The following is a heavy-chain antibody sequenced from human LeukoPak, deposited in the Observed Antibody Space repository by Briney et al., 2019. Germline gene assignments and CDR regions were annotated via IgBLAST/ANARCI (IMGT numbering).Heavy chain of an antibody. Sequence: GGSLRLSCAASGFTFSSYSMNWVRQAPGKGLEWVSSISSSSSYIYYADSVKGRFTISRDNAKNSLYLQMNSLRAEDTAVYYWARANSGYDVFDIWGQGTMVTVSS. CDR2: ISSSSSYI. CDR3: ARANSGYDVFDI. D-gene: IGHD1-26*01. J-gene: IGHJ3*02. V-gene: IGHV3-21*01. CDR1: GFTFSSYS.